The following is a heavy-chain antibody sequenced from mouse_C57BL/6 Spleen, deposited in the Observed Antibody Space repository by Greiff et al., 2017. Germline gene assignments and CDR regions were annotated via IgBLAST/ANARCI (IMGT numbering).Heavy chain of an antibody. Sequence: QVQLQQPGAELVRPGTSVKLSCKASGYTFTSYWMHWVKQRPGQGLEWIGVIDPSDSYTNYNQKFKGKATLTVDTSSSTAYMQLSSLTSEDSAVYYCARSETFSNAMDYWGQGTSVTVSS. V-gene: IGHV1-59*01. J-gene: IGHJ4*01. CDR1: GYTFTSYW. CDR3: ARSETFSNAMDY. D-gene: IGHD1-1*01. CDR2: IDPSDSYT.